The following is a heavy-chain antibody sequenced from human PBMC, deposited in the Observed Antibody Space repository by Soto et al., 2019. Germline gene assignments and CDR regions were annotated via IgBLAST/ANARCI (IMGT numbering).Heavy chain of an antibody. J-gene: IGHJ4*02. CDR3: TTRSAYDFWSGYQAY. D-gene: IGHD3-3*01. V-gene: IGHV3-15*07. CDR1: GFTFSKAW. CDR2: VKSKTDGGTT. Sequence: ESGGGLVKPGESLRLSCAASGFTFSKAWMNWVRQAPGKGLEWVGHVKSKTDGGTTDYAAPVKGRFSISRDDSKNTLYLQMNNLRTEDTAVYYCTTRSAYDFWSGYQAYWGQGTLVTVPS.